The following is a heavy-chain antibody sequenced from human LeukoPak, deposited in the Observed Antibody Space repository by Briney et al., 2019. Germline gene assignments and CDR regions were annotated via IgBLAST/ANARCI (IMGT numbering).Heavy chain of an antibody. J-gene: IGHJ4*02. CDR2: ISGDGGST. Sequence: GGSLRLSCAASGFTFSSYAMHWVRQAPGKGLEWVSLISGDGGSTYYADSVKGRFTISRDNSKNSLYLQMNSLRTEDTALYYCAKDEDFWSGYSPYWGQGTLVTVSS. CDR3: AKDEDFWSGYSPY. V-gene: IGHV3-43*02. D-gene: IGHD3-3*01. CDR1: GFTFSSYA.